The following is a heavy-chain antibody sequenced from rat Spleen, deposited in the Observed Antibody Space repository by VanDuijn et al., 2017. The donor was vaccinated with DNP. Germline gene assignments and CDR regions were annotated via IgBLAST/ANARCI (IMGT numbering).Heavy chain of an antibody. CDR3: ARVDRDSYAHDY. CDR1: GFTFSDYY. D-gene: IGHD1-12*01. Sequence: EVQLVESGGGLVQPGRSLKLSCAASGFTFSDYYMAWVRQAPTKGLEWVASISPSGGSTYYPDSVKGRFTISRDNAKSSLDLQKNSLRSEDTATYYCARVDRDSYAHDYWGQGVMVTVSP. J-gene: IGHJ2*01. V-gene: IGHV5-25*01. CDR2: ISPSGGST.